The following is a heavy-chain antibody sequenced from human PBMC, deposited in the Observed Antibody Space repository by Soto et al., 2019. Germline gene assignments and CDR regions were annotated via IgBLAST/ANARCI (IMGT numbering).Heavy chain of an antibody. J-gene: IGHJ4*02. Sequence: SETLSLTCSDSGGSMSEYFWSWIRQSPGKGLEWIGYIYYLGSTDYNPSLKSRVTISVDTSKRQFSLRLTSVTAADTAVYYCARDGYDGSGSPYPAYWGPGTLVTVSS. CDR1: GGSMSEYF. CDR3: ARDGYDGSGSPYPAY. V-gene: IGHV4-59*01. CDR2: IYYLGST. D-gene: IGHD3-10*01.